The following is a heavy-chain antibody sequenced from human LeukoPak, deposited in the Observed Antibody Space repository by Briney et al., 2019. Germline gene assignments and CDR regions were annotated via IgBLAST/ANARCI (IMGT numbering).Heavy chain of an antibody. V-gene: IGHV4-59*08. J-gene: IGHJ3*02. D-gene: IGHD6-19*01. CDR1: GGSISSYY. Sequence: SATLSLTCTVSGGSISSYYWSWIRQPPGNGMEWIGYIYYSANTNYNPSLKSRVTISGDTSKNQFSLKLSSVTAADTAVYYCARHRKLARVAGTEGDAFDIWGQGTMVTVSS. CDR3: ARHRKLARVAGTEGDAFDI. CDR2: IYYSANT.